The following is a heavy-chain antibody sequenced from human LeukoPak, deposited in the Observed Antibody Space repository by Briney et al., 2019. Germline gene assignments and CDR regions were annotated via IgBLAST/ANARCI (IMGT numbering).Heavy chain of an antibody. CDR1: GFTFSSYA. D-gene: IGHD5-12*01. CDR3: AKDPRVATIEIFDY. V-gene: IGHV3-23*01. Sequence: GGSLSLSCAASGFTFSSYAMSWVRQAPGKGLEWVSSISGGGGVTYYADSVKGRFTISRDNSKNTLYLQMNSLRAEATAVYYCAKDPRVATIEIFDYWGQGTLVTVS. CDR2: ISGGGGVT. J-gene: IGHJ4*02.